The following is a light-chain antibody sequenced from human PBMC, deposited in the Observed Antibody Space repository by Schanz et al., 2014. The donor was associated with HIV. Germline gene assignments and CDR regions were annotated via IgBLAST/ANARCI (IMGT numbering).Light chain of an antibody. V-gene: IGLV1-51*01. CDR2: DNN. CDR1: SSNIGNNY. CDR3: ATWDTFLNGVV. Sequence: QSVLTQPPSVSAAPGQKVTISCSGSSSNIGNNYVSWYQQLPGTAPKLLIYDNNKRPSGIPDRFSGSKSGTSVTLAITGLQTEDEADYYCATWDTFLNGVVFGGGTKLTVL. J-gene: IGLJ2*01.